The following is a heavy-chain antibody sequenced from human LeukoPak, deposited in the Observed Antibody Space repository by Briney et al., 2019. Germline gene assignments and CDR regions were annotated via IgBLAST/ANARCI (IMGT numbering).Heavy chain of an antibody. CDR1: GGSISSSSYY. CDR2: IYYSGST. Sequence: SQTLSLTCTVSGGSISSSSYYWGWIRQPPGKGLEWIGSIYYSGSTNYNPSLKSRVTISVDTSKNQFSLKLSSVTAADTAVYYCARGVYDSPFDYWGQGTLVTVSS. CDR3: ARGVYDSPFDY. V-gene: IGHV4-39*07. J-gene: IGHJ4*02. D-gene: IGHD3-22*01.